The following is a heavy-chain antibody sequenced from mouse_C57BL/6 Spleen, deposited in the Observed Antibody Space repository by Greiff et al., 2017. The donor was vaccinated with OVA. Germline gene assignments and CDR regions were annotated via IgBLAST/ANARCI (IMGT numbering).Heavy chain of an antibody. J-gene: IGHJ2*01. CDR3: ARVDSLYYFDY. D-gene: IGHD1-1*01. CDR2: IDPEDGET. Sequence: EVQLQQSGAELVKPGASVKLSCTASGFNIKDYYMHWVKQRTEQGLEWIGRIDPEDGETKYAAKFQGKATITADTSSNTAYLQLSSLTSSDTAVYYCARVDSLYYFDYWGQGTTLTVSS. CDR1: GFNIKDYY. V-gene: IGHV14-2*01.